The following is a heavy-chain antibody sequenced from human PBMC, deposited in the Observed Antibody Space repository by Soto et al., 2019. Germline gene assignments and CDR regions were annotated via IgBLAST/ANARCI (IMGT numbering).Heavy chain of an antibody. Sequence: PSETLSLTCTVSGGSVSRYYWSWIRQPPGKGLEWIGDINYSGSTNYNPSLKSRVTISVDTSKNHFSLKLSSVTAADTAVYYCAGEGFDAFDIWGQGTMVTVS. CDR2: INYSGST. CDR3: AGEGFDAFDI. J-gene: IGHJ3*02. V-gene: IGHV4-59*02. CDR1: GGSVSRYY.